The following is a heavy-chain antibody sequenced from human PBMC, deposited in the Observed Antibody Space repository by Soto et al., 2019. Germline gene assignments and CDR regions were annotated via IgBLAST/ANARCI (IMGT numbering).Heavy chain of an antibody. V-gene: IGHV1-69*01. CDR2: VIPIFGTP. Sequence: QVQLVQSGAEVKKPGSSVKVSCKAPGGTFSTYAISWVRQAPGQGLEWMGGVIPIFGTPKYAQKFQGRDTITADESTSTGYMELRSLRSEDTAVYYCARSQGGSSSLDIYYYYYYGMDVWGQGTTVTVSS. CDR3: ARSQGGSSSLDIYYYYYYGMDV. J-gene: IGHJ6*02. D-gene: IGHD2-15*01. CDR1: GGTFSTYA.